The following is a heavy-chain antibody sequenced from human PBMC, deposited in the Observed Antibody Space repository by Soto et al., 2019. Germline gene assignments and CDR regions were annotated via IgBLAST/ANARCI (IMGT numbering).Heavy chain of an antibody. J-gene: IGHJ4*02. CDR3: ARTGSRAAIV. D-gene: IGHD2-2*02. CDR1: GRPITSYH. V-gene: IGHV4-59*01. Sequence: PSETLSLTCTVSGRPITSYHWNWIRQPPGKGLEWIGHIYYSGSTNYNPSLKSRVTISLDTSKNQFSLKLTTVAAADTAVYYCARTGSRAAIVWGQGTLVT. CDR2: IYYSGST.